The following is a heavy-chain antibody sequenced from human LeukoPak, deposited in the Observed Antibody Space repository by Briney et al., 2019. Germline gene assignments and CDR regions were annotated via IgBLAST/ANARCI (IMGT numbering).Heavy chain of an antibody. Sequence: SSETLSLTCTVSGGSISSSSYYWGWIRQPPGKGLEWIGSIYYSGSTYYNPSLKSRVTISVDTPKNQFSLKLSSVTAADTAVYYCARRGYYDSSGYWSPFFDYWGQGTLVTVSS. CDR1: GGSISSSSYY. J-gene: IGHJ4*02. CDR2: IYYSGST. CDR3: ARRGYYDSSGYWSPFFDY. V-gene: IGHV4-39*01. D-gene: IGHD3-22*01.